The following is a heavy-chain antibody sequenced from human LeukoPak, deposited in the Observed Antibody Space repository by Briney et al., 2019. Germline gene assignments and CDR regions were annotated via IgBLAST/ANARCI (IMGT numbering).Heavy chain of an antibody. J-gene: IGHJ6*03. CDR1: GGSISSGGYY. Sequence: PSETLSLTCTVSGGSISSGGYYWSWIRQPPGKGLEWIGYIYHSGSTYYNPSLKSRVTISVDRSKNQFSLKLSSVTAADTAVYYCARAFQSGYFPMDVWGKGTTVTVSS. CDR3: ARAFQSGYFPMDV. V-gene: IGHV4-30-2*01. CDR2: IYHSGST. D-gene: IGHD5-12*01.